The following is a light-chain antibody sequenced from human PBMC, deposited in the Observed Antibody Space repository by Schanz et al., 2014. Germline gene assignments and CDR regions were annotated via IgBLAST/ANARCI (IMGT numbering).Light chain of an antibody. CDR2: SNN. J-gene: IGLJ2*01. CDR3: QSYDSSLSVVV. V-gene: IGLV1-44*01. Sequence: QSVLTQPPSASGTPGQRVTISCSGSSSNIGSNTVNWYQQLPGTAPKLLIYSNNQRPSGVPDRFSGSKSGTSASLAISGLQAEDEADYYCQSYDSSLSVVVFGGGTKLTVL. CDR1: SSNIGSNT.